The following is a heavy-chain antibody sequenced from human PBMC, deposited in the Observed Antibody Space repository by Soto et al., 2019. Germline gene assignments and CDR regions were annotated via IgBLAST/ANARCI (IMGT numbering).Heavy chain of an antibody. CDR2: IYYSGAT. V-gene: IGHV4-59*08. J-gene: IGHJ4*02. Sequence: QVQLQESGPGLVKPSETLSLTCTVSGGSISSYYWSWIRQPPGKGLEWIGYIYYSGATNYNPSLTSRVTISVDTSKNQLSLKLSSVTAADTAVYYCARRYGYSFDYWGQGTLVTVSS. D-gene: IGHD5-18*01. CDR1: GGSISSYY. CDR3: ARRYGYSFDY.